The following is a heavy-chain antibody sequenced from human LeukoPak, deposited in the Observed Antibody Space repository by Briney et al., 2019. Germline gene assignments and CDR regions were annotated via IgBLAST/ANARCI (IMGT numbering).Heavy chain of an antibody. D-gene: IGHD4-17*01. J-gene: IGHJ4*02. V-gene: IGHV3-9*03. CDR3: AKDYGDYFLGFDC. CDR2: ISWNSGSI. Sequence: GRSLRLSCAASGFTFDDYAMHWVRQAPGKGLEWVSGISWNSGSIGYADSVKGRFTISRDNAKNSLYLQMNSLRAEDMALYYCAKDYGDYFLGFDCWGQGTLVTVSS. CDR1: GFTFDDYA.